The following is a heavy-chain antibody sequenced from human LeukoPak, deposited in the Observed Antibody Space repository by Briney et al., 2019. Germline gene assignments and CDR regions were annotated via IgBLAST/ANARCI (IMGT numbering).Heavy chain of an antibody. Sequence: GGSLRLSCAASGFTFSSYSMNWVRQAPGRGLEWVSVIHSGGNTYYADSVKGRFTISRDNSKNMLFLQMNSLRAEDTAVYYCASQYSSSWSFDYWGQGTLVTVSS. V-gene: IGHV3-53*01. J-gene: IGHJ4*02. CDR2: IHSGGNT. CDR3: ASQYSSSWSFDY. D-gene: IGHD6-13*01. CDR1: GFTFSSYS.